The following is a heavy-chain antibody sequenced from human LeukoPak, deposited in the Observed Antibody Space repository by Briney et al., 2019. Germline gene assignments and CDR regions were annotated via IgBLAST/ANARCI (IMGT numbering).Heavy chain of an antibody. D-gene: IGHD3-22*01. CDR1: GFTFSSHR. Sequence: GGPLRLSCAASGFTFSSHRMNWVRQAPGKGLEWVSSISSSNSDIYYADSVKGRFTISRDNAKNSLYLQMNSLRSEDTAVYYCARGIHYYDSSGPFDYYYYGMDVWGQGTTVTVSS. CDR2: ISSSNSDI. CDR3: ARGIHYYDSSGPFDYYYYGMDV. V-gene: IGHV3-21*04. J-gene: IGHJ6*02.